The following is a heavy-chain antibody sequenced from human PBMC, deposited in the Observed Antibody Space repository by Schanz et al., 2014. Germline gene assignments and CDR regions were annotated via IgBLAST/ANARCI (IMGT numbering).Heavy chain of an antibody. Sequence: EVHLVESGGGLVQPGGSLRLSCAASGFTFSSYAMSWVRQAPGKGLEWLSVISASGGDTYYAESVKGRFTISRDNSKNTLYLQMNSLRAEDTAVYFCAKIERNEDWGQGTLVTVSS. CDR3: AKIERNED. CDR2: ISASGGDT. CDR1: GFTFSSYA. D-gene: IGHD1-1*01. V-gene: IGHV3-23*04. J-gene: IGHJ4*02.